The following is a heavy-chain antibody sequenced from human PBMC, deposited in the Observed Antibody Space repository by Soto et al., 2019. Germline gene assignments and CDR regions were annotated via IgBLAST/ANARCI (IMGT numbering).Heavy chain of an antibody. CDR1: GFPFTSYG. V-gene: IGHV3-30*03. Sequence: QVQLVESGGGVVQPGRSLRLSCAASGFPFTSYGMHWVREGPDKGLEWVAIISYDGSDKYYADSVKGRFTISRDNSKKTLDLQMNGLRPEDSAVYYCGGGKYYFDYRGQGTLVIVSS. CDR3: GGGKYYFDY. D-gene: IGHD3-10*01. CDR2: ISYDGSDK. J-gene: IGHJ4*02.